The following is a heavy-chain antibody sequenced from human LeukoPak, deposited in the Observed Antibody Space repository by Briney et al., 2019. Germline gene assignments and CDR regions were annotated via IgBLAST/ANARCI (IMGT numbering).Heavy chain of an antibody. J-gene: IGHJ4*02. CDR2: INWDGTSS. V-gene: IGHV3-43*01. CDR1: GFIFDDYT. CDR3: AKDMPLYCSGGSCPIDH. D-gene: IGHD2-15*01. Sequence: PGGSLRLSCAASGFIFDDYTMHWVRQSPGKGLEWVSLINWDGTSSYYADSVRGRFTISRDNSKNSLFLQMSSLTIDDSGFYSCAKDMPLYCSGGSCPIDHWGQGALVTVSS.